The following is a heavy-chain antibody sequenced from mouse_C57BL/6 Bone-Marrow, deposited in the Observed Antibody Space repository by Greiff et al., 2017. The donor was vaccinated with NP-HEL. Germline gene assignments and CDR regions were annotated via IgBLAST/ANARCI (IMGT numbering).Heavy chain of an antibody. D-gene: IGHD2-4*01. CDR1: GFTFSDAW. V-gene: IGHV6-6*01. CDR2: IRNKANNHAT. CDR3: TRRYDYLYAMDY. J-gene: IGHJ4*01. Sequence: EVQRVESGGGLVQPGGSMKLSCAASGFTFSDAWMDWVRQSPEKGLEWVAEIRNKANNHATYYAESVKGRFTISRDDSKSSVYLQMNSLRAEDTGIYYCTRRYDYLYAMDYWGQGTSVTVSS.